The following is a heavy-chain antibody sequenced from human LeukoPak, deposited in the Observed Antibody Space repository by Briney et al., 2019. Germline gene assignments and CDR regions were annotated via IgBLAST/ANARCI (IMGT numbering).Heavy chain of an antibody. D-gene: IGHD5-12*01. CDR1: GGSISSNRYY. V-gene: IGHV4-39*01. J-gene: IGHJ4*02. CDR3: ARGWLRLFDY. CDR2: VYYSGSS. Sequence: PSETLSLTCSVSGGSISSNRYYWDWIRQSPRKGLEWIGNVYYSGSSFYNPSLRSRVTISIDTSKSQFSLKLSSVTAADTAVYYCARGWLRLFDYWGQGTLVTVSS.